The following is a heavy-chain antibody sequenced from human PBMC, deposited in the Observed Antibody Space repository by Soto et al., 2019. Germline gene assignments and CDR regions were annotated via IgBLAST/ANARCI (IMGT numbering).Heavy chain of an antibody. V-gene: IGHV4-59*08. CDR1: GGSISSYY. CDR3: ATLGIAVAGDVDY. J-gene: IGHJ4*02. CDR2: IYYSGST. D-gene: IGHD6-19*01. Sequence: SETLSLTCTVSGGSISSYYWSWIRQPPGKGLEWIGYIYYSGSTNYNPSLKSRVTISVDTSKNQFSLKLSSVTAADTAVYYCATLGIAVAGDVDYWGQGTLVTVPQ.